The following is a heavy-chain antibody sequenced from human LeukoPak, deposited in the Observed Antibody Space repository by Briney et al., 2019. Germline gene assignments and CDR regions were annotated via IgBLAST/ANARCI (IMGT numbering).Heavy chain of an antibody. Sequence: SVKVSCKASGGTFSSYAISWVRQAPGQGLEWMGGIIPIFGTANYAQKFQGRVTITADESTSTAYMELSSLRSEDTAVYYCARHKGYDFWSGYSYYFDYWGREPWSPSPQ. V-gene: IGHV1-69*13. CDR1: GGTFSSYA. D-gene: IGHD3-3*01. CDR2: IIPIFGTA. J-gene: IGHJ4*02. CDR3: ARHKGYDFWSGYSYYFDY.